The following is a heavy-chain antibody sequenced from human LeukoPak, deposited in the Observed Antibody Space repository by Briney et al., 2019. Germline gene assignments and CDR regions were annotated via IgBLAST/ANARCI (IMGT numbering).Heavy chain of an antibody. CDR2: IGSSGSGGNT. V-gene: IGHV3-23*01. CDR1: GVTLSSYA. CDR3: AKDRTVGASYWYFDL. J-gene: IGHJ2*01. D-gene: IGHD1-26*01. Sequence: GGSLRLSWAASGVTLSSYAMSWARQAPGEGLEWVSGIGSSGSGGNTYYADSVKGRFTISRDSSKNTLFLHMNTLRAEDTAIYYCAKDRTVGASYWYFDLWGRGTLVTVSS.